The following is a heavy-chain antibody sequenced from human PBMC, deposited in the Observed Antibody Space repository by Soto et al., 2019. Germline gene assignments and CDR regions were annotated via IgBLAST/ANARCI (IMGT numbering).Heavy chain of an antibody. CDR3: ARDGGNVV. V-gene: IGHV3-33*01. CDR1: GFTFNTYS. Sequence: PGGSLRLSCEASGFTFNTYSMHWVRQPPGKGLEWLAAIWYDGTQKYYADSVKGRFIISRDNSKKTLYLEMNSLRAEDTAVYYCARDGGNVVWGQGTLVTVSS. D-gene: IGHD2-15*01. J-gene: IGHJ4*02. CDR2: IWYDGTQK.